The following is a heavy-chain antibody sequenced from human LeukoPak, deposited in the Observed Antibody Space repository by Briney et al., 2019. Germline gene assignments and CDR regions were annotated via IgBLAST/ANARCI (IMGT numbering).Heavy chain of an antibody. CDR2: ISYDGSNK. CDR1: GFTFSSYA. J-gene: IGHJ6*04. CDR3: ARDLVMVRGVWYGMGV. Sequence: GGSLRLSCAASGFTFSSYAMHWVRQAPGKGLEWVAVISYDGSNKYYADSVKGRFTISRDNSKNTLYLQMNSLRAEDTAVYYCARDLVMVRGVWYGMGVWGKGTTVTVSS. V-gene: IGHV3-30*04. D-gene: IGHD3-10*01.